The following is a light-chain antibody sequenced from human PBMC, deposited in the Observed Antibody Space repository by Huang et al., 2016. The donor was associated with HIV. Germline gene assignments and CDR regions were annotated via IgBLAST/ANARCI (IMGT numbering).Light chain of an antibody. CDR2: AAS. CDR3: QQYSSYPWT. V-gene: IGKV1-16*02. Sequence: DIQMTQSPSSMSASVGDRVTITCRASQGIGNYLAWFQQKQGQAPKALIFAASSLQSGVPSKFSGSGSGTEFTLTISRLQPDDFATYYCQQYSSYPWTFGQGTKVEIK. CDR1: QGIGNY. J-gene: IGKJ1*01.